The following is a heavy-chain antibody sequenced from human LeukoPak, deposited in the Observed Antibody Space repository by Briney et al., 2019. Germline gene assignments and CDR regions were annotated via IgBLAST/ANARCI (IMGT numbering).Heavy chain of an antibody. D-gene: IGHD3-3*01. CDR1: GGSISSYY. J-gene: IGHJ6*03. V-gene: IGHV4-4*07. Sequence: SETLSLTCTVSGGSISSYYWSWIRQPAGKGLEWIGRIYTSGSTNYNPSLKSRVTMSVDTSKNQFSLKLSSVTAADTAVYYCARDRGFWSGYYEAYYYYYYMDVWGKGTTVTVSS. CDR3: ARDRGFWSGYYEAYYYYYYMDV. CDR2: IYTSGST.